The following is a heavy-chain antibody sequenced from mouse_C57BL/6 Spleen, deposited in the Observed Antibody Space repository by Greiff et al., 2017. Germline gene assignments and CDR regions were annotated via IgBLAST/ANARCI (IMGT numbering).Heavy chain of an antibody. V-gene: IGHV1-69*01. CDR3: ARYERGAMDY. CDR2: IDPSDSYT. CDR1: GYTFTSYW. D-gene: IGHD2-3*01. J-gene: IGHJ4*01. Sequence: VQLQQPGAELVMPGASVKLSCKASGYTFTSYWMHWVKQRPGQGLEWIGEIDPSDSYTNYNQKFKGKSTLTVDKSSSTAYMQLSSLTSEDSAVYYCARYERGAMDYWGQGTSVTVSS.